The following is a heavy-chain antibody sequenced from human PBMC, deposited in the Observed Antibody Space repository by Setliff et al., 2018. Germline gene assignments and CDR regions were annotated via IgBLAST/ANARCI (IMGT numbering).Heavy chain of an antibody. CDR3: ARGITMVRGVIIHNWFDP. J-gene: IGHJ5*02. CDR2: IYYSGST. Sequence: SETLSLTCTVSGGSISSYYWSWIRQPPGKGLEWIGSIYYSGSTYYNPSLKSRVTISVDTSKNQFSLKLSSVTAADTAVYYCARGITMVRGVIIHNWFDPWGQGTLVTVSS. CDR1: GGSISSYY. D-gene: IGHD3-10*01. V-gene: IGHV4-59*04.